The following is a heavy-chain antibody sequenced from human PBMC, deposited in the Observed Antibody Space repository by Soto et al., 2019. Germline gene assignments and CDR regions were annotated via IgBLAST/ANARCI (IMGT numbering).Heavy chain of an antibody. D-gene: IGHD2-2*01. CDR2: IFHSGST. CDR3: ARGPNRSGTSCHYLVRNRWFDP. Sequence: SETLSLTCAVSGGSISSNWWSWVRQPPGKGLEWIGEIFHSGSTNYNPSLKSRVTMSVDKSRSQFSLQLSSVTAADTAIYYCARGPNRSGTSCHYLVRNRWFDPWGQGTLVTVSS. J-gene: IGHJ5*02. CDR1: GGSISSNW. V-gene: IGHV4-4*02.